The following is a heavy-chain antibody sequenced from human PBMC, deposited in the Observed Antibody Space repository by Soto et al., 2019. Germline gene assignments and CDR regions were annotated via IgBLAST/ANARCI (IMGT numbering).Heavy chain of an antibody. D-gene: IGHD6-13*01. J-gene: IGHJ6*02. CDR3: AREFFSSSWYKVANGMDV. Sequence: ASVKVSCKASRYTFTSYAMHWVRQAPGQRLEWMGWINAGNGNTKYSQKFQGRVTITRDTSASTAYMELSSLRSEDTAVYYCAREFFSSSWYKVANGMDVWGQGTTVTVSS. V-gene: IGHV1-3*01. CDR1: RYTFTSYA. CDR2: INAGNGNT.